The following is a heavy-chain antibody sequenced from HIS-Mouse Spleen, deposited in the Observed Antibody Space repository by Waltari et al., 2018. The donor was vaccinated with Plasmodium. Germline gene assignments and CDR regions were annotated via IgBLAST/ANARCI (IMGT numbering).Heavy chain of an antibody. D-gene: IGHD6-6*01. CDR2: IYYSGST. CDR3: ARGGYSSSSYYFDY. V-gene: IGHV4-59*01. CDR1: GGSISSYY. Sequence: QVQLQESGPGLVKPSETLSLTCTGSGGSISSYYWSWIRQPPGKGLEGIAYIYYSGSTNYHPSLKSRVTISVDTSKNQFSLKLSSVTAADTAVFYCARGGYSSSSYYFDYWGQGTLVTVSS. J-gene: IGHJ4*02.